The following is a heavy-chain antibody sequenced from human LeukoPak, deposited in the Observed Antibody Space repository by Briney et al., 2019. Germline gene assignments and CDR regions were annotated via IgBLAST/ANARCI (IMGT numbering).Heavy chain of an antibody. CDR3: AIGGYTLYYYYMDV. CDR1: GYTFTSYD. V-gene: IGHV1-8*01. Sequence: VASVKVSCKASGYTFTSYDINWVRQATGQGLEWMGWMNPNSGNTGYAQKFQGRVTMTRNTSISTAYMELSSLRSEDTAVYYCAIGGYTLYYYYMDVWGKGTTVTVSS. D-gene: IGHD5-18*01. CDR2: MNPNSGNT. J-gene: IGHJ6*03.